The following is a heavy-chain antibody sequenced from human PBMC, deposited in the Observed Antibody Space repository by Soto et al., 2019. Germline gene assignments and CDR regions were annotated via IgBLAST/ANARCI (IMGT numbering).Heavy chain of an antibody. J-gene: IGHJ4*02. CDR1: GFTFSSYG. D-gene: IGHD3-22*01. CDR2: ISYDGSNK. V-gene: IGHV3-30*18. Sequence: GGSLRLSCAASGFTFSSYGMHWVRQAPGKGLEWVAVISYDGSNKYYADSVKGRFTISRDNSKNTLYLQMNSLRAEDTAVYYCAKDSPTYDSSGYYYSHFDYWGQGTLVTVSS. CDR3: AKDSPTYDSSGYYYSHFDY.